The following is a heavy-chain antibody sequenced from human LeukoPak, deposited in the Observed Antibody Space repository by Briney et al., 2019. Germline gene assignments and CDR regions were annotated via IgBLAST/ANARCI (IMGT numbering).Heavy chain of an antibody. J-gene: IGHJ3*02. CDR2: VSGEQTDK. CDR3: ARDKNDAFDI. CDR1: GFTFVHFS. Sequence: GGSLRLSCVASGFTFVHFSMHWVRQAPGKGLEWVAFVSGEQTDKYYADSVKGRLTISRDNSKKTVYLQMNSLRAEDTAVYYCARDKNDAFDIWGQGTMVTVSS. V-gene: IGHV3-30*04.